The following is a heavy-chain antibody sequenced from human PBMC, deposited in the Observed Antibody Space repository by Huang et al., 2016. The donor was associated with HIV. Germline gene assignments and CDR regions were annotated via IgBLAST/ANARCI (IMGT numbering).Heavy chain of an antibody. CDR1: GYTFTSYG. J-gene: IGHJ6*02. CDR2: ISAYNGNT. V-gene: IGHV1-18*04. CDR3: AGARGYYYYGMDV. Sequence: QVQLVQSGAEVKKPGASVKVSCKASGYTFTSYGISWVRQAPGQGLEWMGWISAYNGNTNNAQKLQGRVTMTTDTSTSTAYMELRGLRSDDTAVYYCAGARGYYYYGMDVWGQGTTVTVSS.